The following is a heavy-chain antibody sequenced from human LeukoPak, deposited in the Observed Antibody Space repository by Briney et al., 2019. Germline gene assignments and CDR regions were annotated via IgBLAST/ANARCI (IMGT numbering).Heavy chain of an antibody. CDR3: ARERVDTATDY. Sequence: ASVKVSCKASGYTFTSYYIHLVRQAPGQGFEWMAIINPSGGSTSYAQKFQGRVTMTRDMSTSTVYMELSSLRSEDTAVYYCARERVDTATDYWGQGTLVTVSS. D-gene: IGHD5-18*01. CDR2: INPSGGST. V-gene: IGHV1-46*01. CDR1: GYTFTSYY. J-gene: IGHJ4*02.